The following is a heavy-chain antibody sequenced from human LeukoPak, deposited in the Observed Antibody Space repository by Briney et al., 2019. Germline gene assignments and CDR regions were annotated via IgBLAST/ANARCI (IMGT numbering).Heavy chain of an antibody. J-gene: IGHJ3*02. CDR3: ARGGIVATIFAFDI. CDR2: IIPIFGTA. D-gene: IGHD5-12*01. V-gene: IGHV1-69*13. CDR1: GGTFSSYA. Sequence: SVKVSCKASGGTFSSYAISWVRQAPGQGLEWMGGIIPIFGTANYAQKFQGRVTITADESTSTAYMELSSLRSEDTAVCYCARGGIVATIFAFDIWGQGTMVTVSS.